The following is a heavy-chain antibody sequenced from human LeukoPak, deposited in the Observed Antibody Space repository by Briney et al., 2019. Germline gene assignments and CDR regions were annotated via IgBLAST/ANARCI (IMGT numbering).Heavy chain of an antibody. CDR2: IYHSGTT. V-gene: IGHV4-28*01. D-gene: IGHD3-10*01. J-gene: IGHJ4*02. CDR3: ARKENVYYYFDY. CDR1: GYSITSSSW. Sequence: SDTLSLTCAVSGYSITSSSWWGWIRQPQGKGLEWIGYIYHSGTTYYNPSLQSRVTMSVDTSKNQFSLKLSSVTALDTAVYYCARKENVYYYFDYWGQGTLVTVSS.